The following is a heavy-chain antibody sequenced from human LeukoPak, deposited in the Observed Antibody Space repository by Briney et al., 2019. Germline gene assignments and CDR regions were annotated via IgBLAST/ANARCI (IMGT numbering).Heavy chain of an antibody. Sequence: GGSLRLSCAASGFTVSSNYMSWVRQAPGKGLEWVSVIYSGGSTYYADSVKGRFTISRDSSKNTLYLQMNSLRAEDTAVYYCARASVVTSPFDYWGQGTLVTVSS. CDR3: ARASVVTSPFDY. D-gene: IGHD4-23*01. J-gene: IGHJ4*02. V-gene: IGHV3-53*01. CDR2: IYSGGST. CDR1: GFTVSSNY.